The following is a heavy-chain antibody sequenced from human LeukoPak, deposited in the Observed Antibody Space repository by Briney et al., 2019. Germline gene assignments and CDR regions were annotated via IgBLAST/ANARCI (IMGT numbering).Heavy chain of an antibody. Sequence: SETLSLTCTVSGGSISSSSYYWGWIRQPPGKGLEWIGSIYYSGSTYYNPSLKSRVTISVDTSKNQFSLKLSSVTAADTAVYYCARDISWLGFDYWGQGILVTVSS. V-gene: IGHV4-39*07. D-gene: IGHD6-19*01. CDR3: ARDISWLGFDY. J-gene: IGHJ4*02. CDR2: IYYSGST. CDR1: GGSISSSSYY.